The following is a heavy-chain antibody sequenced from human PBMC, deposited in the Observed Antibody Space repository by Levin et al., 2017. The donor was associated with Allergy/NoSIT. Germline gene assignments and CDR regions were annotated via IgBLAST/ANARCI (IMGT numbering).Heavy chain of an antibody. CDR2: ISGSGGST. J-gene: IGHJ4*02. V-gene: IGHV3-23*01. Sequence: PGESLKISCAASGFTFSSYAMSWVRQAPGKGLEWVSAISGSGGSTYYADSVKGRFTISRDNSKNTLYLQMNSLRAEDTAVYYCAKDSTASLIRFLEWLNPDYWGQGTLVTVSS. CDR1: GFTFSSYA. D-gene: IGHD3-3*01. CDR3: AKDSTASLIRFLEWLNPDY.